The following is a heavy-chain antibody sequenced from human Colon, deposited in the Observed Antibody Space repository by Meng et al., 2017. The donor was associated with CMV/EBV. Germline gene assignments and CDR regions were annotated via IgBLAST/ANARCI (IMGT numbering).Heavy chain of an antibody. Sequence: GGSLKISCAASGFTFDDYAMHWVRQAPGKGLEWVSGISWSSGRIGYTDSVKGRFTISRDNAKNSLHLQMNSLRVEDTALYYCVKDMKAYCSGGGCYGTSMDYWGQGTLVTVSS. CDR1: GFTFDDYA. CDR3: VKDMKAYCSGGGCYGTSMDY. D-gene: IGHD2-15*01. V-gene: IGHV3-9*01. CDR2: ISWSSGRI. J-gene: IGHJ4*02.